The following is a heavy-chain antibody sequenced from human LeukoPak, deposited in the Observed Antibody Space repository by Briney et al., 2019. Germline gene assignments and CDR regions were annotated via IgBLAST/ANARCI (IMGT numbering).Heavy chain of an antibody. CDR1: GFSLSDYW. J-gene: IGHJ4*02. Sequence: AGGSLRLSCVVSGFSLSDYWMHWVRQVPGKGLVWVSRISPEGSGITYGDSVKGRFTISRDSAKSEVYLQMNSLKTEDTAVYYCTTGEWELPQAFDYWGQGTLVTVSS. D-gene: IGHD1-26*01. CDR2: ISPEGSGI. CDR3: TTGEWELPQAFDY. V-gene: IGHV3-74*01.